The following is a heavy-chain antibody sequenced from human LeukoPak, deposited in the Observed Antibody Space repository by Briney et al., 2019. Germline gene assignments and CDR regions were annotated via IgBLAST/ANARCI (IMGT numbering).Heavy chain of an antibody. CDR1: GGSISTYY. CDR3: ARDGVSALNLYSDL. D-gene: IGHD3-3*01. V-gene: IGHV4-59*01. CDR2: IYYSGST. J-gene: IGHJ2*01. Sequence: SETLSLTCTVSGGSISTYYWSWIRQPPGKGLEWIGYIYYSGSTDYNPSLKSRVIISVDTSKNQFSLSLISVTAADTAVYYCARDGVSALNLYSDLWGRGTLVTVSS.